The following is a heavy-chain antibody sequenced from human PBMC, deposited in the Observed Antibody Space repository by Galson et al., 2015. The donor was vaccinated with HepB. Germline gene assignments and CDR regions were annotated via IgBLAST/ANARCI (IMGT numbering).Heavy chain of an antibody. CDR3: AKDWWPKYSSAGEGWFDP. J-gene: IGHJ5*02. Sequence: SLRLSCAASGFTFTSYAMMWVRQAPGKGLEWVSTISGSGGSTDYADSVKGRFTISRDSSKNTLYLQMNSLRAEDTAIYYCAKDWWPKYSSAGEGWFDPWGQGTLVTVSS. V-gene: IGHV3-23*01. CDR2: ISGSGGST. D-gene: IGHD6-25*01. CDR1: GFTFTSYA.